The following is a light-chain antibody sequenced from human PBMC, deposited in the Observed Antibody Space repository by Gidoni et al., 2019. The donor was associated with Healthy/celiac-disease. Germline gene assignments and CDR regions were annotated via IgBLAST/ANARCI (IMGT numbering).Light chain of an antibody. J-gene: IGLJ3*02. CDR3: SSYAGSKGV. CDR2: EVS. V-gene: IGLV2-8*01. CDR1: RSDVGGYNY. Sequence: QSALTQPPSSSGSPGQSVTISCTVTRSDVGGYNYVSWYQQHPGNAPKRMIYEVSKRPSGVPDRFSGSKSGNTASLTVSGLQAEDEADYYCSSYAGSKGVFVGGTKLTVL.